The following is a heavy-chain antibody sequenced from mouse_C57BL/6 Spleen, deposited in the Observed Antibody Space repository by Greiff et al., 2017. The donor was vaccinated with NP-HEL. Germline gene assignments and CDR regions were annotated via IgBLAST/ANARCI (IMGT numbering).Heavy chain of an antibody. Sequence: EVHLVESGPGLVKPSQSLSLTCSVTGYSITSGYYWNWIRQFPGNKLEWMGYISYDGSNNYNPSLKNRISITRDTSKNQFFLKLNSVTTEDTATYYCARGLYGSGFAYWGQGTLVTVSA. J-gene: IGHJ3*01. CDR2: ISYDGSN. D-gene: IGHD1-1*01. V-gene: IGHV3-6*01. CDR3: ARGLYGSGFAY. CDR1: GYSITSGYY.